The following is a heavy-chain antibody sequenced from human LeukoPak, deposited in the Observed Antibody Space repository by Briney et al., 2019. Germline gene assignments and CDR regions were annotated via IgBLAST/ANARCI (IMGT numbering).Heavy chain of an antibody. Sequence: PGGSLRLSCAASGFTFSSYGMHWVRQAPGKGLEWVAVISYDGSNKYYADSVKGRFTISRDNSKNTLYLQMNSLRAEDTAVYYCAKLGRRYYGSGSYYFDYWGQGTLVTVSS. V-gene: IGHV3-30*18. CDR3: AKLGRRYYGSGSYYFDY. CDR1: GFTFSSYG. J-gene: IGHJ4*02. CDR2: ISYDGSNK. D-gene: IGHD3-10*01.